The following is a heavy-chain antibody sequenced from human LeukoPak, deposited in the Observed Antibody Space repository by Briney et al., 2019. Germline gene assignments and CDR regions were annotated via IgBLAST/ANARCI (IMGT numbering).Heavy chain of an antibody. CDR3: AKDGSGWADY. D-gene: IGHD6-19*01. CDR2: IKSDGSTT. V-gene: IGHV3-74*01. CDR1: GFTFGDYG. Sequence: GGSLRLSCTTSGFTFGDYGLIWVRQAPGKGLVWVSRIKSDGSTTSYADSVMGRFTISRDNSKNTLYLQMNSLRAEDTAVYYCAKDGSGWADYWGQGTLVTVSS. J-gene: IGHJ4*02.